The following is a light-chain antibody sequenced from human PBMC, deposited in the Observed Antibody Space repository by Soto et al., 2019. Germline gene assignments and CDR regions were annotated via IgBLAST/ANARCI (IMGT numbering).Light chain of an antibody. J-gene: IGLJ1*01. V-gene: IGLV2-14*01. CDR2: EVT. Sequence: QSVLTQPASVSGSPGQSITISCTGTSNDAGAHDFVSWYQQHPGKAPKVLIYEVTNRPSGVSDRFSGSKSGNTASLTISGLQAEDEADYYCNAYTNTASRVFGTGTKVTVL. CDR3: NAYTNTASRV. CDR1: SNDAGAHDF.